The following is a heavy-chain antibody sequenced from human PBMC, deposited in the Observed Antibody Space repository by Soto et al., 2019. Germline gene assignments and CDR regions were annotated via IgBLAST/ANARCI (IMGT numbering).Heavy chain of an antibody. D-gene: IGHD6-13*01. Sequence: SETLSLTCTVSGGSISSYYWSWIRQPPGKGLEWIGYIYYSGSTNYNPSLKSRVTISVDTSKNQFSLKLSSVTAADTAVYYCARAFGAAAATSFDYWGQGTLVTVSS. J-gene: IGHJ4*02. V-gene: IGHV4-59*01. CDR2: IYYSGST. CDR1: GGSISSYY. CDR3: ARAFGAAAATSFDY.